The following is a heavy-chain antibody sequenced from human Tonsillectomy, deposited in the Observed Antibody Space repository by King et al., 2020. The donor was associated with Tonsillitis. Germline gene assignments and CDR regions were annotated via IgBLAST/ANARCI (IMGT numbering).Heavy chain of an antibody. CDR1: GFTFDDYA. Sequence: VQLVESGGGLVQPGRSLRLSCAASGFTFDDYAMHWVRQAPGKGLEWVSGISWNSGSIGYADSVKGRFTISRDNAKHSLYLHMNSLRAEDTALYYCGKDSSRYSNYEFDNWGQGTLVTVSS. D-gene: IGHD4-11*01. J-gene: IGHJ4*02. CDR2: ISWNSGSI. V-gene: IGHV3-9*01. CDR3: GKDSSRYSNYEFDN.